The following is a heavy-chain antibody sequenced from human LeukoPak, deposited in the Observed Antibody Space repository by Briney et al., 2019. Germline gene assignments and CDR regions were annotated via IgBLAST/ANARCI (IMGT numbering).Heavy chain of an antibody. V-gene: IGHV3-23*01. CDR1: GFTFSNYA. CDR3: AKSTSFYLDS. Sequence: GGSLRLSCAASGFTFSNYAMTWVRQAPGKGLESISVISGSGDATNYADSVKGRFTISGDNSKSTLYVQMNSLRAEDTAVYYCAKSTSFYLDSWGQGTLVTVSS. J-gene: IGHJ4*02. CDR2: ISGSGDAT.